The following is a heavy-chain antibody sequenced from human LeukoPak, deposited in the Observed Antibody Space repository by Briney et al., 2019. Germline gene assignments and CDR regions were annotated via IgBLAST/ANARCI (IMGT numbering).Heavy chain of an antibody. CDR2: ITDDATT. CDR3: VRDRVGPDY. CDR1: GFTFSSAW. D-gene: IGHD1-26*01. Sequence: GGSLKLSCAPSGFTFSSAWMHWVRQAPGTGLVWVSRITDDATTTYADSVRGRCTISRDNAKNILYLQMNSLRAEDTAVYYCVRDRVGPDYWGQGTLVTVSS. V-gene: IGHV3-74*03. J-gene: IGHJ4*02.